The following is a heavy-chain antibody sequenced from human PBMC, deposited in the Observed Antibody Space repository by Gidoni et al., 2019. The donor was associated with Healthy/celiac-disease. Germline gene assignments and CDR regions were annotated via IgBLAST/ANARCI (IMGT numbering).Heavy chain of an antibody. D-gene: IGHD2-15*01. CDR3: ARGRSGGYYYYYYMDV. Sequence: QVQLQQWVPGLLKPSETLSLTCAVHGGSFSGYFWSWIRQPPGKGLEWNGEINHSGSTNYNPSPKSRVTISVDTSKNQFSLKLSCVTAADTAVYYCARGRSGGYYYYYYMDVWGKGTTVTVSS. CDR1: GGSFSGYF. J-gene: IGHJ6*03. V-gene: IGHV4-34*01. CDR2: INHSGST.